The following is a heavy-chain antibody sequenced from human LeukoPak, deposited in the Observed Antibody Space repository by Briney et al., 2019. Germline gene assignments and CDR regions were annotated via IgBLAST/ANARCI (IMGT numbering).Heavy chain of an antibody. V-gene: IGHV4-61*01. CDR1: GYSISSGYY. Sequence: PSETLSLACTVSGYSISSGYYWGWIRQPPGKGLEWIGYIYYSGSTNYNPSLKSRVTISVDTSKNQFSLKLSSVTAADTAVYYCARGVSTYYYYYMDVWGKGTTVTVSS. CDR3: ARGVSTYYYYYMDV. CDR2: IYYSGST. J-gene: IGHJ6*03. D-gene: IGHD6-13*01.